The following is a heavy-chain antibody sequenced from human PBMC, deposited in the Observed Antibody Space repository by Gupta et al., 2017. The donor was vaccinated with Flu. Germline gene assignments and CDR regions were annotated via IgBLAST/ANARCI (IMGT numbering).Heavy chain of an antibody. D-gene: IGHD1-26*01. Sequence: AMSWVRQAPGKGLEWVSAISGSGGSTYYADSVKGRFTISRDNSKNTLYLQMNSLRAEDTAVYYCAKSYMGGSYYYYGMDVWGQGTTVTVSS. CDR1: A. CDR3: AKSYMGGSYYYYGMDV. V-gene: IGHV3-23*01. J-gene: IGHJ6*02. CDR2: ISGSGGST.